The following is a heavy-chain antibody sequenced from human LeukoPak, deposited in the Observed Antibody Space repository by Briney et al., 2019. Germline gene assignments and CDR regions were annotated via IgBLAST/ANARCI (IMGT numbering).Heavy chain of an antibody. V-gene: IGHV4-34*01. D-gene: IGHD3-10*01. J-gene: IGHJ4*02. CDR3: ARGVGYNYGYYFDY. CDR2: INHSGRT. CDR1: GGSFSDYY. Sequence: SETLSLTCAVYGGSFSDYYWSWIRQPPGKGLEWIGEINHSGRTNYNPSLKSRVTISVDTSKNQFSLKLSSVTAADTAVFYCARGVGYNYGYYFDYWGQGTLVTVSS.